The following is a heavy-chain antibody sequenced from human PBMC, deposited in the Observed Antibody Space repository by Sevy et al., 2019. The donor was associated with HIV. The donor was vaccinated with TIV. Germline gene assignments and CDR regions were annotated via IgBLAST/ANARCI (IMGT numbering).Heavy chain of an antibody. Sequence: SETLSLTCIVSGGSISSGDYYWSWIRQPPGKGLEWIGYIYYSGSTYYNPSLKSRVTISIDMSKSQFSLKLSSVTAADTAVYYCARDAYCYGYFDYWGQGTLVTVSS. V-gene: IGHV4-30-4*01. CDR1: GGSISSGDYY. J-gene: IGHJ4*01. CDR3: ARDAYCYGYFDY. D-gene: IGHD5-18*01. CDR2: IYYSGST.